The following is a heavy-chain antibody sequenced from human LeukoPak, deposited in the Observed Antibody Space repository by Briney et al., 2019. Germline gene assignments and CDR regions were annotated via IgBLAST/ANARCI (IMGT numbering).Heavy chain of an antibody. CDR2: FYNSGSS. Sequence: PSETLSLTCTVSGGSISDYYRGWIRQPPGMGLEWIGYFYNSGSSTYNPSLKSRVTISVDTSKEQFSLKVNSVTAADTAVYYCTRGAGWLIDYWGQGILVTVSS. J-gene: IGHJ4*02. CDR1: GGSISDYY. V-gene: IGHV4-59*01. D-gene: IGHD3-16*01. CDR3: TRGAGWLIDY.